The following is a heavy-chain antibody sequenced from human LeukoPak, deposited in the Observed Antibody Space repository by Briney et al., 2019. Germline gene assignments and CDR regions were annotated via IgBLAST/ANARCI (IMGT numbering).Heavy chain of an antibody. CDR2: VHTSGST. D-gene: IGHD3-22*01. CDR3: ARDGYYFDRSGFF. Sequence: SPTLSLTCTVSAGSISSGNYYSSWIRQPAGKGLEWIGRVHTSGSTNYNPSLKSPVTISIDTSTNQFSLKLTSVTAADTAVYYCARDGYYFDRSGFFWGQGALVTVSS. CDR1: AGSISSGNYY. V-gene: IGHV4-61*02. J-gene: IGHJ4*02.